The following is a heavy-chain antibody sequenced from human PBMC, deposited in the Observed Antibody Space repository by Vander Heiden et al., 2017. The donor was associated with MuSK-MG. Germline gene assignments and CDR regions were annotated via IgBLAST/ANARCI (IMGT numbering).Heavy chain of an antibody. J-gene: IGHJ6*02. CDR1: GLTFSSYS. Sequence: EVQLVESGGGLVQPGGSLRLSCAASGLTFSSYSMNGVRQAPGKGLECVSYISSSSSTIYYADSVKGRFTISRDNAKNSLYLQMNSLRAEDTAVYYCARDRHRLSGMDVWGQGTTVTVSS. CDR3: ARDRHRLSGMDV. V-gene: IGHV3-48*01. CDR2: ISSSSSTI.